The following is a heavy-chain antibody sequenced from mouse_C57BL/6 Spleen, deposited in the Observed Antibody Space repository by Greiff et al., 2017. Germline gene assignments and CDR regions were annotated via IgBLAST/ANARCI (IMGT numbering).Heavy chain of an antibody. V-gene: IGHV1-69*01. CDR1: GYTFTSSW. Sequence: QVQLPQPGAELVMPGASVKLSCTASGYTFTSSWMHWVQQRPGQGLEWIGEIDPSDSYTNYNQKFKGKSTLTVDKSSSTAYMQLSSLTSEDSAVEYCARSGDYAFAYWGQGTLVTVAA. J-gene: IGHJ3*01. CDR2: IDPSDSYT. D-gene: IGHD2-4*01. CDR3: ARSGDYAFAY.